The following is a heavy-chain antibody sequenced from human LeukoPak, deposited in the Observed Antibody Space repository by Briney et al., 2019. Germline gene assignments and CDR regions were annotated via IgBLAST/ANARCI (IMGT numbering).Heavy chain of an antibody. Sequence: SETLSLTCTVSGGSISSGGYYWSWIRQHPGKGLEWIGYIYYSGSTYYNPSLKSRVTISVDTAKNQFSLKLSSVTAADTAVYYCASDHFPYCSGGSCYNWFDPWGQGTLVTVSS. CDR3: ASDHFPYCSGGSCYNWFDP. CDR1: GGSISSGGYY. V-gene: IGHV4-31*03. D-gene: IGHD2-15*01. J-gene: IGHJ5*02. CDR2: IYYSGST.